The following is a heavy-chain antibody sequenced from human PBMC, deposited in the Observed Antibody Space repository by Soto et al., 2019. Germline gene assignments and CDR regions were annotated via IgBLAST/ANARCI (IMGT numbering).Heavy chain of an antibody. CDR3: ARGAEATISTFAY. Sequence: PXXTLSLSCTVAGGSISRHHWTSIRQPPGKGVEWIAYVXYSGRXNSNHSIKSRXXISTDKSXXQVYLKLSSVTAAETAVYYCARGAEATISTFAYWGPGTLVTVSS. CDR1: GGSISRHH. D-gene: IGHD5-12*01. J-gene: IGHJ4*02. V-gene: IGHV4-59*11. CDR2: VXYSGRX.